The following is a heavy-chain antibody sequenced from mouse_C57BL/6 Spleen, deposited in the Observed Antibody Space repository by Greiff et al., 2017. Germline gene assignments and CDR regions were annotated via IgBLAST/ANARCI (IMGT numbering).Heavy chain of an antibody. D-gene: IGHD1-1*01. J-gene: IGHJ4*01. CDR3: ARPGYGSSYAMDY. V-gene: IGHV1-75*01. CDR2: IFPGSGSN. Sequence: QVQLQHSGPELVKPGASVKISCKASGYTFTDYYINWVKQRPGQGLEWIGWIFPGSGSNYYNEKFKGKATLSVDKSSSTAYMLLSSLTSEDSAVYFCARPGYGSSYAMDYWGQGTSVTFSS. CDR1: GYTFTDYY.